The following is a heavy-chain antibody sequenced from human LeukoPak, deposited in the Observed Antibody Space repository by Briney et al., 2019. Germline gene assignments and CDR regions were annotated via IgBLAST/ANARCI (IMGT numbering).Heavy chain of an antibody. CDR1: GFTFSSYA. J-gene: IGHJ3*02. V-gene: IGHV3-23*01. Sequence: GGSLRLSCAASGFTFSSYAMSWVRQAPRKGLEWVSAISGSGGSTYYADSVKGRFTISRDNSKNTLYLQMNSLRAEDTAVYYCAKDLERWLQNDAFDIWGQGTMVTVSS. CDR2: ISGSGGST. D-gene: IGHD5-24*01. CDR3: AKDLERWLQNDAFDI.